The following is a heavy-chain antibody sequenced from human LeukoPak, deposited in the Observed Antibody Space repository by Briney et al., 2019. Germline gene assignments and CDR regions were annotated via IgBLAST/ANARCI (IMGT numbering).Heavy chain of an antibody. V-gene: IGHV3-15*07. CDR1: GFTFSNAW. CDR3: TTRSLAVAGTDY. CDR2: IKSKTDGGTT. D-gene: IGHD6-19*01. Sequence: KPGGSLRLYCAASGFTFSNAWMNWVRQAPGKGLEWVGRIKSKTDGGTTDYAAPVKGRFTISRDDSKNTLYLQMNSLKTEDTAVYYCTTRSLAVAGTDYWGQGTLVTVSS. J-gene: IGHJ4*02.